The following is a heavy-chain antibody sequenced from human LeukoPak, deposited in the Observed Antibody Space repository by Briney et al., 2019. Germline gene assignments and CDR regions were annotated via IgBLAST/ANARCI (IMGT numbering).Heavy chain of an antibody. D-gene: IGHD2-21*02. CDR1: GFTFSNFC. CDR3: ARDGHDSHAFDP. Sequence: GGSLRLSCATSGFTFSNFCMSWVRQAPGKGLEWVAYISNDSGTIYYVDSVKGRFTISRDNSKNTLYLQMNSLRAEDTAVYYCARDGHDSHAFDPWGQGTLVTVSS. J-gene: IGHJ5*02. V-gene: IGHV3-48*01. CDR2: ISNDSGTI.